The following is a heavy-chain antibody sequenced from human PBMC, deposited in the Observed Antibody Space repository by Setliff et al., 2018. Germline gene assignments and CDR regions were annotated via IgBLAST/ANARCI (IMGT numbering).Heavy chain of an antibody. CDR3: ARGDFYYYFYMDV. J-gene: IGHJ6*03. CDR2: INAANGNT. V-gene: IGHV1-3*01. Sequence: ASVKVSCKASGYTFTSYGVHWVRQAPGQRLEWMGWINAANGNTKYSQKFQGRVTITRDTSASTVYMELSSLRSEDTAVYYCARGDFYYYFYMDVWGKGTTVTVSS. CDR1: GYTFTSYG.